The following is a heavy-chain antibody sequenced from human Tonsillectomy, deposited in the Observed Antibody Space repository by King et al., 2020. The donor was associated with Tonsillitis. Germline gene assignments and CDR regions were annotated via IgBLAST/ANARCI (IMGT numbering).Heavy chain of an antibody. CDR3: AKDYWATIIIQEAFDI. D-gene: IGHD5-24*01. V-gene: IGHV3-23*04. CDR1: GFTFSSYA. Sequence: DVQLVESGGGLVQPGRSLRLSCAASGFTFSSYAMSWVRQAPGKGLEWVSAISGSGGSTFYADSVKGRFTISRDNSKNTLHLQMNSLRAEDTALYYCAKDYWATIIIQEAFDIWGLGTMVTVSS. J-gene: IGHJ3*02. CDR2: ISGSGGST.